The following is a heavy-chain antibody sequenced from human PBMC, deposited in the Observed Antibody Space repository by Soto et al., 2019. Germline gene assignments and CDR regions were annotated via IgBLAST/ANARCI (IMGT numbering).Heavy chain of an antibody. CDR1: GYTFTSYA. CDR2: INRGNGNT. CDR3: ARDESVVGDY. J-gene: IGHJ4*02. Sequence: QVQLVQSGAEEKKPGASVKVSCKASGYTFTSYAMHWVRQAPGQRLEWMGWINRGNGNTKCSQKFQDRVTITRDTSASTAYMELSSLRSEDTAVYYCARDESVVGDYWGQGTLVTVSP. V-gene: IGHV1-3*05. D-gene: IGHD2-15*01.